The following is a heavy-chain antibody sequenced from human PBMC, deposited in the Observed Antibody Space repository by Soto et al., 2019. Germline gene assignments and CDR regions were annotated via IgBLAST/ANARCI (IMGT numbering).Heavy chain of an antibody. V-gene: IGHV3-33*01. Sequence: PGGSLRLSCAASGFTFRSYGIHWVRQAPGKGLEWVALIWFDGGKKYYVDSVKGRFAVSRDNSKNTLYLQMNSLRVEDTAVYYCARDRLVPYGYGMDVWGQGTKVTVSS. D-gene: IGHD2-2*01. CDR3: ARDRLVPYGYGMDV. CDR1: GFTFRSYG. J-gene: IGHJ6*02. CDR2: IWFDGGKK.